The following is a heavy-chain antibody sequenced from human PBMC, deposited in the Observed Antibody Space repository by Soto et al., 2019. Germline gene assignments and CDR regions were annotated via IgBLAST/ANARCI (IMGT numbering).Heavy chain of an antibody. CDR1: GGTFDNYA. D-gene: IGHD2-15*01. J-gene: IGHJ6*02. CDR2: IIPMFETV. CDR3: ARGLRTGNYGIDV. V-gene: IGHV1-69*13. Sequence: SVTVSCKSSGGTFDNYAVSWVRQAPGQGLEWRGGIIPMFETVNYAQRCQGRVTIAADESTSTAYMEQTSLTSADTAIYFCARGLRTGNYGIDVWGQGTTVTV.